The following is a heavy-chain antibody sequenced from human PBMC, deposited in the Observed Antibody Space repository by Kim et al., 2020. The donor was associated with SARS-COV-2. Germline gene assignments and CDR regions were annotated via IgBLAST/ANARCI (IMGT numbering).Heavy chain of an antibody. CDR2: IKEDGSEK. Sequence: GSLRLSCAASGFTFSSYWMSWVRQAPGKGLEWVANIKEDGSEKYYVDSVKGRFTISRDNAKNSLYLQMNSLRAEDTAVYYCARYDYSNSDAFDIWGQGTMVTVSS. D-gene: IGHD4-4*01. V-gene: IGHV3-7*03. CDR1: GFTFSSYW. CDR3: ARYDYSNSDAFDI. J-gene: IGHJ3*02.